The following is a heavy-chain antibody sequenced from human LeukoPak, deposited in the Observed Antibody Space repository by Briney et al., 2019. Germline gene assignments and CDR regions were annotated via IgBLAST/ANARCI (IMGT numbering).Heavy chain of an antibody. V-gene: IGHV4-4*07. CDR3: ARTSARGAQFDY. CDR2: IYASGST. D-gene: IGHD3-10*01. J-gene: IGHJ4*02. Sequence: SETLYLTCTVSGGSISNYYWSWIRQPAGMGLEWIGRIYASGSTNYNPSLKSRVTMSVDTSNNQFSLNLSSVTAADTAVYYCARTSARGAQFDYWGQGTLVTVSS. CDR1: GGSISNYY.